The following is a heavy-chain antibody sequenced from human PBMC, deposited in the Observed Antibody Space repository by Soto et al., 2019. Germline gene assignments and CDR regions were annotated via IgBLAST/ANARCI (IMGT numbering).Heavy chain of an antibody. J-gene: IGHJ4*02. Sequence: QVQLVESGGGVVQPGRSLRLSCAASGFSFSKYGMHWVRQAPGKGLEWVAEMSDDGSKKYYGDSVKGRFTISRDNSKNKLYLLMDSLRPEETVIYYWAEELRETGGYYFDCWGQGTLVTVSS. CDR1: GFSFSKYG. D-gene: IGHD3-16*01. CDR2: MSDDGSKK. V-gene: IGHV3-30*18. CDR3: AEELRETGGYYFDC.